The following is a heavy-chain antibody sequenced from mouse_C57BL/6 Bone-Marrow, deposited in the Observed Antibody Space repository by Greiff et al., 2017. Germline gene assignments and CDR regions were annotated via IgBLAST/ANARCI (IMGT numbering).Heavy chain of an antibody. CDR2: IYPGDGDT. CDR1: GFAFSSYW. D-gene: IGHD1-1*02. CDR3: ASGNYAIDY. J-gene: IGHJ4*01. V-gene: IGHV1-80*01. Sequence: QVQLQQSGAELVKPGASVKISCTASGFAFSSYWMNWVPQRPGKGLEWIGQIYPGDGDTTYTGKFKGKATMSADKSSSTPYMQLSSLTSEDSAVYYCASGNYAIDYWGQGTTVTVSS.